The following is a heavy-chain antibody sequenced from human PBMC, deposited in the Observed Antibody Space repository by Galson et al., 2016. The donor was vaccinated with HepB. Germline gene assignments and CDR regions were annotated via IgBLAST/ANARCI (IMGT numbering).Heavy chain of an antibody. Sequence: SLRLSCAASGFTVSSNYMNWVRQTPGKGLEWVSFISSGGTTYHAGSVKGRFTISRDKSKNTLYLQMNSLRSEDTAVYYCATATNFYRYYRMDVWGQGTTVIVSS. CDR2: ISSGGTT. CDR1: GFTVSSNY. J-gene: IGHJ6*02. V-gene: IGHV3-53*01. CDR3: ATATNFYRYYRMDV.